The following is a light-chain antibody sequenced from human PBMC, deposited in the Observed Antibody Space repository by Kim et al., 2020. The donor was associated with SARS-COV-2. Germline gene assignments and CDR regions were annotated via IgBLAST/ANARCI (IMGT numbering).Light chain of an antibody. CDR2: DAS. CDR1: QSVSNY. CDR3: QHHSNWLWT. Sequence: EIVLTQSPATLSLSPGERATLSCRASQSVSNYLAWHQQKPGQAPRLLIYDASKRATGIPARFSGSESGTDFTLTISSLEPEDFALYYCQHHSNWLWTFGQGTKVDIK. V-gene: IGKV3-11*01. J-gene: IGKJ1*01.